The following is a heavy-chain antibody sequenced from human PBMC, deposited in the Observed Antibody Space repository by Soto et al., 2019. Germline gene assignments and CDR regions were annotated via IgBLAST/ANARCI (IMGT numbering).Heavy chain of an antibody. V-gene: IGHV1-8*01. CDR1: GHTFTSYD. Sequence: ASVKVSCKASGHTFTSYDISWVRQATGQGLEWMGWMNPNSGNTGYAQKFQGRVTMTRNTSISTAYMELSSLRSEDTAVYYCARVNRRLHLGELSLPDYYYYYMDVWGKGTTVTVSS. CDR2: MNPNSGNT. J-gene: IGHJ6*03. CDR3: ARVNRRLHLGELSLPDYYYYYMDV. D-gene: IGHD3-16*02.